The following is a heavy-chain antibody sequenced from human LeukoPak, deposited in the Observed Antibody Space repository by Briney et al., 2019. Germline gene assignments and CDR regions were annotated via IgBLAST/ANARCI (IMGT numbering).Heavy chain of an antibody. CDR3: ARDTELRYFDWLLYGMDV. D-gene: IGHD3-9*01. CDR1: GGTFSSYA. CDR2: IIPIFGTA. J-gene: IGHJ6*02. Sequence: GASVKVSCKASGGTFSSYAISWVRQAPGQGLEWMGGIIPIFGTANYAQKFQGRVTITADESTSTAYMELSSLRSEDTAVYYCARDTELRYFDWLLYGMDVWGQGTTATVSS. V-gene: IGHV1-69*13.